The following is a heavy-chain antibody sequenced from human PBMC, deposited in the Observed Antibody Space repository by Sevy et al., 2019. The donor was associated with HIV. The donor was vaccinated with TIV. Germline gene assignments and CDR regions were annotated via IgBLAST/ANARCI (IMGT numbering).Heavy chain of an antibody. CDR2: INHSGST. CDR1: GGSFSGYY. CDR3: ARHTFSSSPVQGAFDI. D-gene: IGHD6-13*01. Sequence: SETLSLTCAVYGGSFSGYYWSWIRQPPGKGLEWIGEINHSGSTNYNPSLKSQVTISVDTSKNQFSLKLSSVTAADTAVYYCARHTFSSSPVQGAFDIWGQGTMVTVSS. V-gene: IGHV4-34*01. J-gene: IGHJ3*02.